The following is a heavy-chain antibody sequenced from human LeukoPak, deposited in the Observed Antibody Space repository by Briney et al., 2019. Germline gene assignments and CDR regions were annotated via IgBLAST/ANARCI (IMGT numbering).Heavy chain of an antibody. Sequence: PGGSLRLSCAASGFTFNNCAMSWVRQAPGKGLVWVSTISGGGDGAFYADSVTGRFTISRDNSGNTMSLQMNGLRAEDTAVYFCAKTPQGYSAYYDYWGQGALVTVSS. CDR3: AKTPQGYSAYYDY. CDR1: GFTFNNCA. D-gene: IGHD5-12*01. V-gene: IGHV3-23*01. J-gene: IGHJ4*02. CDR2: ISGGGDGA.